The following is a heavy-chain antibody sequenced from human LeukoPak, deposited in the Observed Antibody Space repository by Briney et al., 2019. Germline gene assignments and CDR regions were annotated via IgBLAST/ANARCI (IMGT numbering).Heavy chain of an antibody. CDR1: GFTFDEYA. Sequence: PGGSLRLSCTASGFTFDEYAMYWVRQAPGKGLELVAHASWNSNSVDYGDSVRGRFTIRRDNARKSLYLQMDRLRVEDTALYYCARGGQTRDTAADTDFWGQGTTVTVSS. V-gene: IGHV3-9*01. CDR3: ARGGQTRDTAADTDF. D-gene: IGHD5-18*01. J-gene: IGHJ6*02. CDR2: ASWNSNSV.